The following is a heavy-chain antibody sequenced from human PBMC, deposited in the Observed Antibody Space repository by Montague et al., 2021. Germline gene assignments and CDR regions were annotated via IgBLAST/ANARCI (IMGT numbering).Heavy chain of an antibody. J-gene: IGHJ5*02. CDR3: AIDASGTSVVWFNP. Sequence: TLSLTCSVSGGFISTGGYSWSWIRQPPGQGLEWLGYTSLSGTTYYNPSLSSRLSISLDTSKNHLSLQLTSVTAADTAIYYCAIDASGTSVVWFNPWGQGALVTVSS. D-gene: IGHD3-10*01. V-gene: IGHV4-31*03. CDR2: TSLSGTT. CDR1: GGFISTGGYS.